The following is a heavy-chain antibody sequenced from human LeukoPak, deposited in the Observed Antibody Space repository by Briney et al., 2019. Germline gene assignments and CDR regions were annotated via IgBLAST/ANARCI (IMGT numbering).Heavy chain of an antibody. CDR2: ISSSSSYI. J-gene: IGHJ3*02. CDR1: GFTFSSYS. CDR3: ARDYEDYGDAFDI. Sequence: PGGSLRLSCAASGFTFSSYSMNWVRQAPGKGLEWVSSISSSSSYIYYADSVKGRFTISRDNAKNSLYLQMNSLRAEDTAVYYCARDYEDYGDAFDIWGQGTMVTVSS. D-gene: IGHD4/OR15-4a*01. V-gene: IGHV3-21*01.